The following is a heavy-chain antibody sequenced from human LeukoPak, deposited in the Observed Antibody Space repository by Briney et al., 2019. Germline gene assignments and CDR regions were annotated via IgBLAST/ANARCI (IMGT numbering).Heavy chain of an antibody. J-gene: IGHJ4*02. CDR2: INHSGST. CDR3: AREPYYYDSSGYSISFDY. Sequence: SQTLSLTCAVSGGSISSNTYSWNWIRQPPGKGLEWIGEINHSGSTNYNPSLKSRVTISVDTSKNQFSLKLSSVTAADTAVYYCAREPYYYDSSGYSISFDYWGQGTLVTVSS. V-gene: IGHV4-30-2*01. D-gene: IGHD3-22*01. CDR1: GGSISSNTYS.